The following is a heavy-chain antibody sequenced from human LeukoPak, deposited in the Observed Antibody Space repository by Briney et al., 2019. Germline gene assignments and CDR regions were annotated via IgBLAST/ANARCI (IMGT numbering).Heavy chain of an antibody. CDR2: TYYRSKWYN. D-gene: IGHD3-22*01. J-gene: IGHJ4*02. Sequence: SQTLSLTCAISGDSVSSNSAAWNWIRQSPSRGLEWLGRTYYRSKWYNDYAVSVKSRITINPDTSKNQFSLQLNSVTPEDTAVYYCASDHYYDSSGPTPGFDYWGQGTLVTVSS. CDR1: GDSVSSNSAA. V-gene: IGHV6-1*01. CDR3: ASDHYYDSSGPTPGFDY.